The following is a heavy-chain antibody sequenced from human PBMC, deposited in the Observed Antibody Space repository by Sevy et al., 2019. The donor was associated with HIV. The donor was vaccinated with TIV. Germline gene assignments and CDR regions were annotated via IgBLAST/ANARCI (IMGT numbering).Heavy chain of an antibody. CDR2: IYSDGST. D-gene: IGHD5-18*01. J-gene: IGHJ4*02. Sequence: GGSLRLSCAASGFPVSSNYMSWVRQAPGKGLEWVSVIYSDGSTYHADSVKGRFTISRDNSKNTLYLQMNSLRVEDTAVYYCARGKSGFCYGLDYWGQGTLVTVS. CDR1: GFPVSSNY. CDR3: ARGKSGFCYGLDY. V-gene: IGHV3-66*01.